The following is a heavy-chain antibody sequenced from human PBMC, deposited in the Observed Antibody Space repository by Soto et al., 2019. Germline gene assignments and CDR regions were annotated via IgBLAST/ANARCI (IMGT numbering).Heavy chain of an antibody. D-gene: IGHD3-3*01. CDR3: AREAYDFGSGSYPGGHSSPVDY. V-gene: IGHV3-21*01. CDR1: GFTFSTYS. Sequence: GGSLRLSCAASGFTFSTYSMNWVRQAPGKGLEWVSSIGKSSTYMYYADSVKGRFTISRDNAKNSLYLQMNSLRDEDTAVYYCAREAYDFGSGSYPGGHSSPVDYWGQGTLVTVSS. J-gene: IGHJ4*02. CDR2: IGKSSTYM.